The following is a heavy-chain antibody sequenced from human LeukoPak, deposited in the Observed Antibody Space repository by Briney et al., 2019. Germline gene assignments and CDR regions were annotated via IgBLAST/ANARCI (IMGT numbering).Heavy chain of an antibody. Sequence: SETLSLTCTVSGGSISTISSSYYWGWIRQPPGKGLEWIGYIYYSGSTNYNPSLKSRVTISVDTSKNQFSLKLSSVTAADTAVYYCARVTYYYYGMDVWGQGTTVTVSS. CDR2: IYYSGST. J-gene: IGHJ6*02. V-gene: IGHV4-61*05. D-gene: IGHD4-11*01. CDR1: GGSISTISSSYY. CDR3: ARVTYYYYGMDV.